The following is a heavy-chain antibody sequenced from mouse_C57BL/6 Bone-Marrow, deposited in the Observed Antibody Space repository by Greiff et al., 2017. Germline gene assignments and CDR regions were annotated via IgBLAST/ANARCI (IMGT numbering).Heavy chain of an antibody. V-gene: IGHV1-69*01. D-gene: IGHD2-5*01. J-gene: IGHJ2*01. CDR1: GYTFTSYW. CDR2: IDPSDSYT. CDR3: ARAWPYYSNPDY. Sequence: QVQLQQPGAELVMPGASVKLSCKASGYTFTSYWMHWVKQRPGQGLEWIGEIDPSDSYTNYNQKFKGKSTLTVDKSSSTAYRQLSSLTSEDSAVYYCARAWPYYSNPDYWGQGTTLTVSS.